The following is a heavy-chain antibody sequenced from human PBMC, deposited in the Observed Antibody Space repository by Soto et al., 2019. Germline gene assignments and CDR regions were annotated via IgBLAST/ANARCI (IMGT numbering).Heavy chain of an antibody. Sequence: ASVTVSCKESVYTLTSYYIHWVRQAPGQGLEWMGIINPNGGSTNYPQEFQGRVTMTRDTSTSTVYMDLSSLTSEDTAVYYCARGLFAGDVWGKGTTVTVSS. CDR3: ARGLFAGDV. V-gene: IGHV1-46*03. CDR1: VYTLTSYY. J-gene: IGHJ6*04. CDR2: INPNGGST.